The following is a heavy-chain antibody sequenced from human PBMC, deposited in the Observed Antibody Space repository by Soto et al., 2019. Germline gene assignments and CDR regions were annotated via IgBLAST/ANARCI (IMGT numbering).Heavy chain of an antibody. CDR1: GYTFTSYA. CDR2: INAGNGNT. Sequence: ASVKVSCKASGYTFTSYAMHWVRQAPGQRLEWMGWINAGNGNTKYSQKFQGRVTITRDTSASTAYMELSSLRSEDTAVYYCAREGVYCSGGSCYSADYFDYWGQGTLVTVPQ. D-gene: IGHD2-15*01. J-gene: IGHJ4*02. CDR3: AREGVYCSGGSCYSADYFDY. V-gene: IGHV1-3*01.